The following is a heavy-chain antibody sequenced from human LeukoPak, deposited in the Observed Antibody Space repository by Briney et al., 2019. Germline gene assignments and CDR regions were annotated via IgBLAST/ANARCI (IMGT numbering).Heavy chain of an antibody. V-gene: IGHV4-31*03. CDR3: ASIIVVVPAALENAFDI. Sequence: PSQTLSLTCTVSGGSISSGGYYWSWIRQHPGKGLEWIGYIYYSGSTYYNPSLKSRVTISVDTSKNQFSLKLSSVTAADTAVYYCASIIVVVPAALENAFDIWGQGTMVTVSS. CDR2: IYYSGST. CDR1: GGSISSGGYY. D-gene: IGHD2-2*01. J-gene: IGHJ3*02.